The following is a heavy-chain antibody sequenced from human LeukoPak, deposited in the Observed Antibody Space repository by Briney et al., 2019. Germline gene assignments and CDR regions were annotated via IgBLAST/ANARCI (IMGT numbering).Heavy chain of an antibody. CDR3: ARGTRYGDFVNYFDF. V-gene: IGHV4-59*01. J-gene: IGHJ4*02. D-gene: IGHD4-17*01. CDR2: IYYSGST. Sequence: PSETLSLTCTVSGGSFSLYYWTWIRQPPGKGPEYIGYIYYSGSTNYNPSLKSRVTISVDTSNNEFSLKLSSVTAADTAVYYCARGTRYGDFVNYFDFWGQGALVTVSS. CDR1: GGSFSLYY.